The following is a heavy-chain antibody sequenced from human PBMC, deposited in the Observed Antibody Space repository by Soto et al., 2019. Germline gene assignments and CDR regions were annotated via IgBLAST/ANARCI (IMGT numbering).Heavy chain of an antibody. V-gene: IGHV1-46*01. CDR3: AREPNESFYFDY. CDR1: GYTFPNYY. J-gene: IGHJ4*02. Sequence: ASLKVSCKASGYTFPNYYIHWLLKAPGQGLEWLGILRPRTGNTGYAQRFQGRVTTTRDTSRGTVYMELTRLKSDDTAVYHCAREPNESFYFDYLGQGTEVTVSS. CDR2: LRPRTGNT.